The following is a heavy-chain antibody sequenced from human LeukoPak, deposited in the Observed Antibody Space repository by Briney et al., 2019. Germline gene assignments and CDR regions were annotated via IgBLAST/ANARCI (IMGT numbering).Heavy chain of an antibody. CDR1: GGSISSSSYY. D-gene: IGHD6-19*01. Sequence: SETLSLTCTVSGGSISSSSYYWGWIRQTPGMGLEWIGSIYYSGSTYYNPSLKSRVTISVDTSKNQFSLKLSSVTAADTAVYYCASYSSGWPRKRDAFDIWGQGTMVTVSS. V-gene: IGHV4-39*01. J-gene: IGHJ3*02. CDR2: IYYSGST. CDR3: ASYSSGWPRKRDAFDI.